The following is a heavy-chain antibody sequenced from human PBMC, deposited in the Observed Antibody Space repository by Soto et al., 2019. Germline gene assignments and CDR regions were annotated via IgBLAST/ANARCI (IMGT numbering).Heavy chain of an antibody. CDR2: IIPIFGTA. V-gene: IGHV1-69*13. CDR3: AKVRYSSPMGYYYGMDV. J-gene: IGHJ6*02. CDR1: RVAFSKFI. D-gene: IGHD6-19*01. Sequence: SVKVSCKASRVAFSKFIVTWVRQAPGLGLEWVGGIIPIFGTANYAQKFQGRVTITADESTSTSYMEVNNLRSEDTAVYYCAKVRYSSPMGYYYGMDVCGQGPTVTVSS.